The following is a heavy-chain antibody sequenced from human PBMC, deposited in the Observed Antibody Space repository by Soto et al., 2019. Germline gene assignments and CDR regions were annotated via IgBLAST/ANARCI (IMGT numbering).Heavy chain of an antibody. Sequence: QVHLQESGPGLVKPSQTLSLTCTVSGGSLTSNGYYWSWIRQRPEKGLEWLGYIYYSGTTHFKPSLKSRLSISIDPSNNQFSLNLTSITAADTAVYFCSRDLLYRAVFEIWGQGTLVIVSA. CDR3: SRDLLYRAVFEI. V-gene: IGHV4-31*03. CDR2: IYYSGTT. D-gene: IGHD3-3*01. J-gene: IGHJ3*02. CDR1: GGSLTSNGYY.